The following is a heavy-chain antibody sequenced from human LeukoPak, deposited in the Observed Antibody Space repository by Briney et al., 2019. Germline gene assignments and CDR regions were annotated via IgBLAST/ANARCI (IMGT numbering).Heavy chain of an antibody. D-gene: IGHD3-22*01. J-gene: IGHJ4*02. CDR1: GFDFSAYA. CDR2: ISGGGETA. V-gene: IGHV3-23*01. CDR3: PRKYDASGYFDY. Sequence: GGSLRLSCVASGFDFSAYAMSWVRQAPGKGLEWVSAISGGGETAYYADSVKGRFTISRDNSKNTLYLQMNSLRAEDTAVYYCPRKYDASGYFDYWGWGALVTVSS.